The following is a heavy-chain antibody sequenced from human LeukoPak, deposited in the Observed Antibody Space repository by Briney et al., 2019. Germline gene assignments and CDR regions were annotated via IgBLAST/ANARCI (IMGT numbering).Heavy chain of an antibody. Sequence: SETLSLTCAVYGGSFSGYYWSWIRQPPGKGLEWIGEINHSGSTNYNPSLKSRVTISVDTSKNQFSLRLSSATAADTAVYYCARLSPDPYCSSTSCYAGGYYYYYYMDVWGKGTTVTISS. V-gene: IGHV4-34*01. CDR2: INHSGST. CDR1: GGSFSGYY. D-gene: IGHD2-2*01. CDR3: ARLSPDPYCSSTSCYAGGYYYYYYMDV. J-gene: IGHJ6*03.